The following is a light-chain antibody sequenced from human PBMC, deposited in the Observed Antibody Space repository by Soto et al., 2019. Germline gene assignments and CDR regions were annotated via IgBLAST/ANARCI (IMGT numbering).Light chain of an antibody. J-gene: IGKJ1*01. CDR2: GAS. V-gene: IGKV3-15*01. CDR3: QQYNNWPRT. CDR1: QSVSSN. Sequence: EIVMTQSPATLSVSPGERATLSCRASQSVSSNLAWYQQKPGQAPRLLIYGASTRATGIPARFSGSGSGTEFTLTISSLQSEDFAVYCCQQYNNWPRTFGKGNKVEI.